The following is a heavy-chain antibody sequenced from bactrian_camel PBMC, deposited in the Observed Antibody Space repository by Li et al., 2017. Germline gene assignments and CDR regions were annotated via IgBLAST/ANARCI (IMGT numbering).Heavy chain of an antibody. CDR3: ATNPPPSQDVLVITRCSRGHIRT. J-gene: IGHJ4*01. V-gene: IGHV3S55*01. Sequence: HVQLVESGGGSVQSGGSLNLSCAASGFSVGDYAMTWFRQAPGKERGGVAYIGRGLSTNYADPVKGRFAISSDHDKNTLNLQMSNLKPEDTAMYYCATNPPPSQDVLVITRCSRGHIRTGARGPRSPSP. CDR2: IGRGLST. CDR1: GFSVGDYA. D-gene: IGHD2*01.